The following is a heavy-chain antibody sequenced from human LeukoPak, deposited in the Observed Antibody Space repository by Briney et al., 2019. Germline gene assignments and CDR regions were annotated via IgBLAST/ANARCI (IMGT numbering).Heavy chain of an antibody. CDR1: LGSLSNYY. J-gene: IGHJ2*01. CDR2: IFYNGST. Sequence: SETLSLTCILPLGSLSNYYWSWLRQPPGKGLEWIVYIFYNGSTNYSPSLKSRVTISVDTSKNQFSLKLSSVTAADTAVYYCARRFGLWGRGTLVTVSS. V-gene: IGHV4-59*01. CDR3: ARRFGL.